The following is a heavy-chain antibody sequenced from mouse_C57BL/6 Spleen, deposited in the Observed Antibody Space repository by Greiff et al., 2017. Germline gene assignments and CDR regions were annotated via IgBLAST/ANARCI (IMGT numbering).Heavy chain of an antibody. CDR1: GYAFSSYW. CDR3: ARKWVSYYDYDGGDY. J-gene: IGHJ2*01. Sequence: QVQLKESGAELVKPGASVKISCKASGYAFSSYWMNWVKQRPGKGLEWIGQIYPGDGDTNYNGKFKGKATLTADKSSSTAYMQLSSRTSEDSAVYCCARKWVSYYDYDGGDYWGQGTTLTVSS. D-gene: IGHD2-4*01. V-gene: IGHV1-80*01. CDR2: IYPGDGDT.